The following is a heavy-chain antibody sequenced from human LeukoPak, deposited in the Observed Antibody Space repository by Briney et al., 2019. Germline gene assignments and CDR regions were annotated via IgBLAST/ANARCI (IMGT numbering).Heavy chain of an antibody. CDR2: SGSGGDT. CDR1: GFTFSSYA. J-gene: IGHJ4*02. Sequence: GGSLRLSCAASGFTFSSYALNWVRQAPGKGLEWVSNSGSGGDTYYADSVTGRFTISRDNSKNTLYLQMNSLRAEDTAVYYCAKARGATYGTYYFDYWGQGTLVTVSS. CDR3: AKARGATYGTYYFDY. V-gene: IGHV3-23*01. D-gene: IGHD4/OR15-4a*01.